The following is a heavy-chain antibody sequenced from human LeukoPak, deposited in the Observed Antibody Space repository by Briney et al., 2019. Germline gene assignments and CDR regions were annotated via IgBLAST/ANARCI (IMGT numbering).Heavy chain of an antibody. CDR3: ARGLRWRWLQSYFDY. CDR2: MNPNSGNT. CDR1: GYTFTSYD. Sequence: ASVKVSCKASGYTFTSYDINWVRQATGQGLEWKGWMNPNSGNTGYAQKFQGRVTMTRNTSISTAYMELSSLGSEDTAVYYCARGLRWRWLQSYFDYWGQGTLVTVSS. D-gene: IGHD5-24*01. V-gene: IGHV1-8*01. J-gene: IGHJ4*02.